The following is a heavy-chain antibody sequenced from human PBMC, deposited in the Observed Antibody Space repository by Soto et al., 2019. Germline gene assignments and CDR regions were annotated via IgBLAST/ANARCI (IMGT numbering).Heavy chain of an antibody. J-gene: IGHJ4*02. CDR2: IYYSGST. D-gene: IGHD6-19*01. V-gene: IGHV4-30-4*01. Sequence: PSETLSLTCTVSGGSISSGDYYWSWIRQPPGKGLEWIGYIYYSGSTYYNPSLKSRVTISVDTSKNQFSLKLGSVTAADTAVYYCAREDHNSSGWYDYWGQGTLVTVSS. CDR1: GGSISSGDYY. CDR3: AREDHNSSGWYDY.